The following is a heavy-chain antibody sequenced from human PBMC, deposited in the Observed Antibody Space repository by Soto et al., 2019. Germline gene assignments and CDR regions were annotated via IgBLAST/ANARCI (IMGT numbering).Heavy chain of an antibody. Sequence: QVQLVESGGGVVQPGRSLRLSCAASGFTFSSYGMHWVRQAPGKGLEWVAAISYDGSNKYYADSVKGRFTISRDNSKNTLYLHMNSLRAEDTAVYYCAKPGDYGDYDRLRRPFDYWGQGTLVTVSS. CDR3: AKPGDYGDYDRLRRPFDY. CDR1: GFTFSSYG. D-gene: IGHD4-17*01. V-gene: IGHV3-30*18. CDR2: ISYDGSNK. J-gene: IGHJ4*02.